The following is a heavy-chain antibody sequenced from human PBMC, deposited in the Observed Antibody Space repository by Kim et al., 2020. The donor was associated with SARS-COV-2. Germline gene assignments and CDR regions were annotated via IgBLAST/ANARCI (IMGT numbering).Heavy chain of an antibody. D-gene: IGHD6-19*01. CDR3: ARALVLEGSGWIDWYFDL. J-gene: IGHJ2*01. Sequence: ASVKVSCKASGYTFTSYAMNWVRQAPGQRLEWMGWINAGNGNTKYSQKFQGRVTITRDTSASTAYMELSSLRSEDTAVYYCARALVLEGSGWIDWYFDLGPWHPGHCLL. CDR2: INAGNGNT. CDR1: GYTFTSYA. V-gene: IGHV1-3*01.